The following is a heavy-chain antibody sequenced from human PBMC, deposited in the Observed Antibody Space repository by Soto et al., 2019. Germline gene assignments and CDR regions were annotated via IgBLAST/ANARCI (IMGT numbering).Heavy chain of an antibody. CDR2: INHSGST. V-gene: IGHV4-34*01. J-gene: IGHJ4*02. CDR1: GGSFSGYY. CDR3: ARGKIDIVLMAPHLFDY. D-gene: IGHD2-8*01. Sequence: SETLSLTCAVYGGSFSGYYWSWIRQPPGKGLEWIGEINHSGSTNYNPSLKSRVTISVDTSKNQFSLKLSSVTAADTAVYYCARGKIDIVLMAPHLFDYWGQGTLVTVSS.